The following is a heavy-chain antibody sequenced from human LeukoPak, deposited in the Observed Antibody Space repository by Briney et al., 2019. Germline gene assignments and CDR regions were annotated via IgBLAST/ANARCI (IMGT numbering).Heavy chain of an antibody. D-gene: IGHD2-21*02. CDR1: GFTFSSYA. J-gene: IGHJ5*02. CDR3: AKDPVVVTAEENWFDP. CDR2: ISGSGGST. Sequence: GGSLRLSCAASGFTFSSYAMSWVRQAPGKGLEWVSGISGSGGSTYYADSVKGRFTISRDNSKNTLYLQMNSLRAEDTAVYYCAKDPVVVTAEENWFDPWGQGTLVTVSS. V-gene: IGHV3-23*01.